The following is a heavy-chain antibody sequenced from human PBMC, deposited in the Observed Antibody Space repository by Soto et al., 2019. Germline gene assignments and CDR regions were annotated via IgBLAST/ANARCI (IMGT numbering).Heavy chain of an antibody. V-gene: IGHV4-4*07. CDR1: GGSISSYY. CDR2: IYTSGST. Sequence: QVQLQESGPGLVKPSETLSLTCTVSGGSISSYYWSWIRQPAGKGLEWIGRIYTSGSTNYNPSLKSRVTISVDTSKNQFSLKLSSVTAADTAVYYCASQYYDFWSGYYSGVGMDVWGQGTTVTVSS. D-gene: IGHD3-3*01. CDR3: ASQYYDFWSGYYSGVGMDV. J-gene: IGHJ6*02.